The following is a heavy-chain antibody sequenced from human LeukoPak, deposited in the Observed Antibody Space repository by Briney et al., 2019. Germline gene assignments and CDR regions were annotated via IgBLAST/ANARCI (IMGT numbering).Heavy chain of an antibody. V-gene: IGHV1-2*02. J-gene: IGHJ4*02. Sequence: ASVKVSCKASGYTFTGYYMHWVRQAPGQGLEWMVWTNPNSGGTNYEQKFQGRVTMTRDTSISTAYMELSRLGSDDTAVYYCARTLVGLTPFDYWGQGTLVTVSS. CDR3: ARTLVGLTPFDY. CDR2: TNPNSGGT. CDR1: GYTFTGYY. D-gene: IGHD3-9*01.